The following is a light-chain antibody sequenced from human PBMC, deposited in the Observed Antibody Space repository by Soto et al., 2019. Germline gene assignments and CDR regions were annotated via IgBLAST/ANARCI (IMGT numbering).Light chain of an antibody. Sequence: EIVFTQSPATLPSFPGDRVSLSCRASQYINTRLALYQHRPGQAPRLLIYQTSIRAAGIPARFSASGSGTEFTLTISSLQSEDFAVYYCQQYIDWPPGTFGQGTKVDIK. J-gene: IGKJ1*01. CDR1: QYINTR. CDR3: QQYIDWPPGT. V-gene: IGKV3D-15*01. CDR2: QTS.